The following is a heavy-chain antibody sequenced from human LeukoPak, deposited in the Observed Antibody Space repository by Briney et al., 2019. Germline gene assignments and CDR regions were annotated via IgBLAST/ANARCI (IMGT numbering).Heavy chain of an antibody. Sequence: SETLSLTCTVSGGSISSYYWSWIRQPPGKGLEWIGYIYYSGSTNYNPSLKSRVTISVDTSKNQFSLKLSSVTAADTAVYYCASVGYSDFWSGYSHSPFDYWGQGTLVTVSS. CDR3: ASVGYSDFWSGYSHSPFDY. D-gene: IGHD3-3*01. J-gene: IGHJ4*02. V-gene: IGHV4-59*01. CDR2: IYYSGST. CDR1: GGSISSYY.